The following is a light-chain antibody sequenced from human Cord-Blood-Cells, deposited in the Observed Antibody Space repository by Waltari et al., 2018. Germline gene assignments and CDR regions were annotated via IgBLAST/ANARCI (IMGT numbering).Light chain of an antibody. J-gene: IGKJ3*01. CDR3: QQYNNWPPR. Sequence: EIVMTQSPATLSVSPGERATLSCRASQSVSSNLPWYQQKPGQAPRLLIYGASTRATGIPARFSGSGSGTEFTLTISSLQSEDFAVYYCQQYNNWPPRFGPGTKVDIK. V-gene: IGKV3-15*01. CDR2: GAS. CDR1: QSVSSN.